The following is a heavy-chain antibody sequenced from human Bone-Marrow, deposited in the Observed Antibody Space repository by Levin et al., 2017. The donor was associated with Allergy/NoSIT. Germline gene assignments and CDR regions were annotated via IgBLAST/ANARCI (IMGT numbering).Heavy chain of an antibody. V-gene: IGHV4-39*01. J-gene: IGHJ4*02. CDR1: GGSITTIGYY. Sequence: SETLSLTCTVSGGSITTIGYYWSWIRQPPGKGLEWIGTIYSSGATYYNPSLKSRVTISVDTSKHQFSLRLTFVIAADTAVYYCARHDYGSGTYFDSWGQGTLVTVSS. D-gene: IGHD3-10*01. CDR2: IYSSGAT. CDR3: ARHDYGSGTYFDS.